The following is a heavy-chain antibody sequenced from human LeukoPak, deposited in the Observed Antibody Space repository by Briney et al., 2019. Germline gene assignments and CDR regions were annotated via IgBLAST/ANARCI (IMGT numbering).Heavy chain of an antibody. D-gene: IGHD3-10*01. V-gene: IGHV3-30*18. CDR3: AKDPAVVWFGSHPDY. Sequence: PGGSLRLSCAASGFTFSSYGMHWVRRAPGKGLEWVAVISYDGSSKYYADSVKGRFTISRDNSKNTLYLQMNSLRAEDTAVYYCAKDPAVVWFGSHPDYWGQGTLVTVSS. CDR2: ISYDGSSK. J-gene: IGHJ4*02. CDR1: GFTFSSYG.